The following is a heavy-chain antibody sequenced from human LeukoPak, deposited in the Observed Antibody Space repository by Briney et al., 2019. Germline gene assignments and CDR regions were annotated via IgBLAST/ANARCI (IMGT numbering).Heavy chain of an antibody. Sequence: GGSLRLSCAVSGFTLTTYAMSWVRQAPGKGLEWVSALSSGGTTWYADSVKGRFTISRDTSTSTLFLQMNSLRAEDTAVYYCAKGRAGDYYYDSSDYWGQGTLVTVSS. V-gene: IGHV3-23*01. CDR3: AKGRAGDYYYDSSDY. CDR1: GFTLTTYA. D-gene: IGHD3-22*01. CDR2: LSSGGTT. J-gene: IGHJ4*02.